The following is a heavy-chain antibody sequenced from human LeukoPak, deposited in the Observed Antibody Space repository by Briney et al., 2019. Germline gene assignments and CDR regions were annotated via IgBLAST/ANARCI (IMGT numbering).Heavy chain of an antibody. CDR2: IYHSGST. V-gene: IGHV4-38-2*01. CDR3: ARHGSGTHFDP. CDR1: GYFISSGYY. J-gene: IGHJ5*02. D-gene: IGHD1-26*01. Sequence: SETLSLTCAVSGYFISSGYYWGWIRQPPGKGLEWIGSIYHSGSTYYNPSPKSRVTISVDTSKNQFSLKVSSVTAADTAVYYCARHGSGTHFDPWGQGTLVTVSS.